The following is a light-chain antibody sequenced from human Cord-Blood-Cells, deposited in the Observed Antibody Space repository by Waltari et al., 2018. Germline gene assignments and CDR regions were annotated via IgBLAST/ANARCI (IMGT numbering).Light chain of an antibody. CDR1: QSISSW. V-gene: IGKV1-5*01. CDR2: DAS. Sequence: IQLTQSPSTLSASVGDRVTITCRASQSISSWLAWYQQKPGNAPKLLIYDASSLESGVPSRFSGSGSGTEFTLTISSLQPDDFATYYCQQYNSYSLTFGPGTKVDIK. CDR3: QQYNSYSLT. J-gene: IGKJ3*01.